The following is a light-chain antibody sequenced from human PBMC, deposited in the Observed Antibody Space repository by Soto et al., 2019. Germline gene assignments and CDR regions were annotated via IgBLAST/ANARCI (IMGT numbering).Light chain of an antibody. J-gene: IGLJ1*01. CDR2: EVS. Sequence: QSVLTQPPSVSGSPGQSVTISCTGTSSDVGSYNRVSWYQQPPGTAPKLMIYEVSNRPSGVPDRFSGSKSGDTASLTISGLQAEDDADYYCSSYTSSSTFVPSYVFGTGTKLTVL. CDR3: SSYTSSSTFVPSYV. CDR1: SSDVGSYNR. V-gene: IGLV2-18*02.